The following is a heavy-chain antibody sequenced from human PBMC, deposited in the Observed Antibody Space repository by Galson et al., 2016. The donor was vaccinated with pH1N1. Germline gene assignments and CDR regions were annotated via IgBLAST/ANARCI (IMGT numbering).Heavy chain of an antibody. V-gene: IGHV3-48*01. CDR2: ISSRGTTI. J-gene: IGHJ4*02. Sequence: SLRLSCAASGFTFIGYTMNWVRQAPGKGPEWLSYISSRGTTISYADSVKGRFTISRDNARNSLFLDMNNLRSDDTAIYYCARDRTRRGALPGNSFDSWGQGTLVTVSS. D-gene: IGHD1-14*01. CDR1: GFTFIGYT. CDR3: ARDRTRRGALPGNSFDS.